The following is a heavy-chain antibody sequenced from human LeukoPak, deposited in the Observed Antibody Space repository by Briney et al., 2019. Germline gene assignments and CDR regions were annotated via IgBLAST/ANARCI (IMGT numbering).Heavy chain of an antibody. CDR3: TTVSMVRGDSDY. D-gene: IGHD3-10*01. J-gene: IGHJ4*02. CDR2: IKSKTDGGTT. CDR1: GFTFSNAW. Sequence: PGGSLRLSCAASGFTFSNAWMSWVRQAPGQGLEWVGRIKSKTDGGTTDYAAHVKGRFTISRDDSKNTLYLQMNSLITEDTAVYYCTTVSMVRGDSDYWGQGTLVTVSS. V-gene: IGHV3-15*01.